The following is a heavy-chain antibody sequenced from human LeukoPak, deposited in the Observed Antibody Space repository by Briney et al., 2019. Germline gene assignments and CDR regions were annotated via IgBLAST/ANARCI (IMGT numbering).Heavy chain of an antibody. V-gene: IGHV3-7*01. D-gene: IGHD2-8*01. CDR3: TRDRQGPRLYEMDI. Sequence: PGGSLRLSRAVSGLTLSNVWMNWVRQAPGKGPEWVANIKVDGSEIYYVDSVKGRFTISRDNAKNSLYLQMNSLRAEDTAVYYCTRDRQGPRLYEMDIWGQGTTVTVSS. J-gene: IGHJ6*02. CDR1: GLTLSNVW. CDR2: IKVDGSEI.